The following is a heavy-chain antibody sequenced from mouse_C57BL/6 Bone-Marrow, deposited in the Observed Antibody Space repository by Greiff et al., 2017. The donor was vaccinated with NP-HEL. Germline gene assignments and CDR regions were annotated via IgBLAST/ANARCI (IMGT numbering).Heavy chain of an antibody. CDR2: IWRGGST. CDR1: GFSLTSYG. Sequence: QVQLKESGPGLVQPSQSLSITCTVSGFSLTSYGVHWVRQSPGKGLEWLGVIWRGGSTDYNAAFMSRLSITKDNSKSQVFFKMNSLQADDTAIYYCAKNHYYSNYPYAMDYWGQGTSVTVSS. D-gene: IGHD2-5*01. V-gene: IGHV2-5*01. J-gene: IGHJ4*01. CDR3: AKNHYYSNYPYAMDY.